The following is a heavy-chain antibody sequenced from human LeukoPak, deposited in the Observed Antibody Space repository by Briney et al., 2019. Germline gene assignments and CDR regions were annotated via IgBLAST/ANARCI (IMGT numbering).Heavy chain of an antibody. CDR2: ISWNSGSI. CDR3: AKSIAARPAYYYYGMDV. CDR1: GFTFDDYA. Sequence: GGSLRLSCAASGFTFDDYAMHWVRQAPGKGLEWVSGISWNSGSIGYADSVKGRFTISRDNAKNSLYLQMNSLRAEDTAVYYCAKSIAARPAYYYYGMDVWGQGTTVTVSS. D-gene: IGHD6-6*01. V-gene: IGHV3-9*01. J-gene: IGHJ6*02.